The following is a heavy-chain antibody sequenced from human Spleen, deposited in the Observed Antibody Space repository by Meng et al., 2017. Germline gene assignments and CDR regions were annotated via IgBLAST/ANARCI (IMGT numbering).Heavy chain of an antibody. V-gene: IGHV1-2*06. J-gene: IGHJ4*02. D-gene: IGHD6-13*01. CDR2: IDPKSGDT. Sequence: VYPGQAVAAGKKPGASVKGSCKPSGYNFPHYWPHWVRRAPGQGLEWMGRIDPKSGDTHYAQRFQGRVTMTGDTSISTAYMELSGLRSDDTAMYYCARDEDISAAGKLFGDYWGQGTLVTVSS. CDR1: GYNFPHYW. CDR3: ARDEDISAAGKLFGDY.